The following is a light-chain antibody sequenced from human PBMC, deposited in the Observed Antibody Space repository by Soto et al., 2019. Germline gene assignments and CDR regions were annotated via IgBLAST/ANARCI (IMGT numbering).Light chain of an antibody. Sequence: DIQMTQSPSTLSASVGDRVTITCRASQSISSWLAWYQQKPGKAPKLLIYKASSLESGVPSRFSGSGSGTKFTLTISSLQPDDFATYYCQQYNSYSYTFGQGTKVDSK. CDR1: QSISSW. J-gene: IGKJ2*01. CDR2: KAS. V-gene: IGKV1-5*03. CDR3: QQYNSYSYT.